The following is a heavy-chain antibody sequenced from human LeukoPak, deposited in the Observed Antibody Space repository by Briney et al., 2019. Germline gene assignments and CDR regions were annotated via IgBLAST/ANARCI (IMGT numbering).Heavy chain of an antibody. J-gene: IGHJ5*02. Sequence: GGSLRLSCAASGFTFSSYAMSRVRQAPGKGLEWVSAISGSGGSTYYADSVKGRFTISRDNSKNALYLQMNSLRAEDTAVYYCAKPKHIVVVIGWFDPWGQGTLVTVSS. CDR3: AKPKHIVVVIGWFDP. V-gene: IGHV3-23*01. CDR1: GFTFSSYA. CDR2: ISGSGGST. D-gene: IGHD2-21*01.